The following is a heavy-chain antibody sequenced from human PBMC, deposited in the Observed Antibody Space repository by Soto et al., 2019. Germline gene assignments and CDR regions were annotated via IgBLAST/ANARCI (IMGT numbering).Heavy chain of an antibody. CDR1: GDSTSRGGYY. Sequence: QVRLQESGPGLVKPSQTLSLTCRVSGDSTSRGGYYWSWIRQHPGKGLEWIGYIYWSGNTYFNPSPKSRVSISLGTSSNQFSLNLTSVTAADTAVYYCARGAADYGDAFDIWGQGTTVTVSS. CDR2: IYWSGNT. D-gene: IGHD4-17*01. J-gene: IGHJ3*02. V-gene: IGHV4-31*03. CDR3: ARGAADYGDAFDI.